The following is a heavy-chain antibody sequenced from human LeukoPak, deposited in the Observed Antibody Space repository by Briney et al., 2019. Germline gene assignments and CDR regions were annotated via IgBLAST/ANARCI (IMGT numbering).Heavy chain of an antibody. CDR1: GFTFSIYG. Sequence: GGSLRLSCAASGFTFSIYGMHWVRQAPGKGLEWVAFIRYDGSNKYYADSVKGRFTISRDNSKNTLYLQMNSLRAEDTAVYYCAKEKGWLQSGLIDYWGQGTLVTVSS. CDR3: AKEKGWLQSGLIDY. V-gene: IGHV3-30*02. D-gene: IGHD5-24*01. CDR2: IRYDGSNK. J-gene: IGHJ4*02.